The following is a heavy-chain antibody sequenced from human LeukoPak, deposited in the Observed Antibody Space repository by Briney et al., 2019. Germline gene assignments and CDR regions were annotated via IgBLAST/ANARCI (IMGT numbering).Heavy chain of an antibody. J-gene: IGHJ6*03. V-gene: IGHV3-48*01. CDR2: ISSSSTI. Sequence: GGSLRLSCAASGFTFSSYSMHWVRQAPGKGLEWVSYISSSSTIYYADSVKGRFTISRDNAKNSLYLQMNSLRAEDTAVYYCARGHDYSNYRDPDYYYYMDVWGKGTTVTVSS. D-gene: IGHD4-11*01. CDR3: ARGHDYSNYRDPDYYYYMDV. CDR1: GFTFSSYS.